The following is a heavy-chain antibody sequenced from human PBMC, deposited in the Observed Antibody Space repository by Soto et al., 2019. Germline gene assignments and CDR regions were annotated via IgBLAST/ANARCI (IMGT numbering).Heavy chain of an antibody. J-gene: IGHJ4*02. D-gene: IGHD3-3*01. CDR1: GGSISSYY. Sequence: SETLSLTCTVSGGSISSYYLSWIRQPPGKRLEWIGYIYYSGSTNYDPSLKSRVTISVDTSKNQFSLKLSSVTAADTAVYYCARLQGDFWSGYYRVYFDYWGQGTLVTVSS. CDR3: ARLQGDFWSGYYRVYFDY. V-gene: IGHV4-59*08. CDR2: IYYSGST.